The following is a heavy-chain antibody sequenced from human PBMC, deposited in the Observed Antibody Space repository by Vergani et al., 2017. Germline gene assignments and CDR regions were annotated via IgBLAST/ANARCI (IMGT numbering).Heavy chain of an antibody. Sequence: EVQLVQSGAEVKKPGESLKISCKGSGYSFTSYWIAWVRQRPGKGLEWMGIIFPGDSDTRYGPSFQGQVTISVDKSVSTTFLQWSSLQASDTAIYYCARQGMLTGSFYSYWGQGSLVTVSS. D-gene: IGHD1-1*01. CDR1: GYSFTSYW. CDR3: ARQGMLTGSFYSY. J-gene: IGHJ4*02. V-gene: IGHV5-51*01. CDR2: IFPGDSDT.